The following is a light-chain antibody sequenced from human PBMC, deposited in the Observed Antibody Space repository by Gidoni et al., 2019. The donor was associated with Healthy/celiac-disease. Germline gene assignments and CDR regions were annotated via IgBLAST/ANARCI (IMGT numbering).Light chain of an antibody. CDR1: SSDVGGYNY. CDR2: DVS. V-gene: IGLV2-11*01. J-gene: IGLJ2*01. Sequence: QSALTQPRSVSGSPGQSVTISCTGTSSDVGGYNYVSWYQQHPGKAPKLMIYDVSKRPSGVPDRFSGSKSVNTASLTISGLQAEDEADYYCCSSAGTHVVFGGGTKLTVL. CDR3: CSSAGTHVV.